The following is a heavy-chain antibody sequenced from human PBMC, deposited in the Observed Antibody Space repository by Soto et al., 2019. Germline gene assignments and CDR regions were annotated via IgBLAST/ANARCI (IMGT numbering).Heavy chain of an antibody. D-gene: IGHD2-2*01. CDR2: IKPVFGSP. Sequence: QVQLVQSGAEVKKSGSSVKVSCKTSGDTFSSYGINWVRLAPGQGLEWMGGIKPVFGSPVYARKFEGRLTMTADESTSTAYMQLSSLKSEDTAVYYCARAGGHCSSTSCVDFWGQGTLITVSS. CDR3: ARAGGHCSSTSCVDF. CDR1: GDTFSSYG. V-gene: IGHV1-69*01. J-gene: IGHJ4*02.